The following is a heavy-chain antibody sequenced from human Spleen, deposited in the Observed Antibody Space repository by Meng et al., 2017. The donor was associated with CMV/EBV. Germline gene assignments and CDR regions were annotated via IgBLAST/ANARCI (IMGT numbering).Heavy chain of an antibody. CDR2: ISWNSGSI. CDR3: AKADHASSWYSLADY. D-gene: IGHD6-13*01. CDR1: GFTFDDYA. Sequence: SLKISCAASGFTFDDYAMHWVRQAPGKGLEWVSGISWNSGSIGYADSVKGRFTISRDNSKSTLYLQMSSLTPDDTAVYYCAKADHASSWYSLADYWGQGTLVTVSS. V-gene: IGHV3-9*01. J-gene: IGHJ4*02.